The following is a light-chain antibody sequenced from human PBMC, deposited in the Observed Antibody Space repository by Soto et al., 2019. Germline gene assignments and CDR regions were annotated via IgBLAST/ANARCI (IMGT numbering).Light chain of an antibody. Sequence: QSVLTQSSSASASLGSSVKLTCTLSSGHISYIIAWHQQQPGEAPRYLMKLEGSGTYNKGSGVPDRLSGSSSGADRYLTISNLQFEDEADYYCETWDSNTRVFGGGTKVTVL. V-gene: IGLV4-60*02. J-gene: IGLJ2*01. CDR3: ETWDSNTRV. CDR1: SGHISYI. CDR2: LEGSGTY.